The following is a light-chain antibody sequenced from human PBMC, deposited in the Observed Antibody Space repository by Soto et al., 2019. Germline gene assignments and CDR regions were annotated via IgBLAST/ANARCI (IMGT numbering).Light chain of an antibody. CDR3: QQVYDYPLT. J-gene: IGKJ4*01. CDR1: QGINSY. V-gene: IGKV1-9*01. Sequence: IQLTQSPSFLSASVGDRVTITCRASQGINSYVAWHQQKPGKAPKLLIYTASTLQSGVPSRFSGSGSGTEFTLTIRGPQPEASATYYCQQVYDYPLTFGGGTKVEI. CDR2: TAS.